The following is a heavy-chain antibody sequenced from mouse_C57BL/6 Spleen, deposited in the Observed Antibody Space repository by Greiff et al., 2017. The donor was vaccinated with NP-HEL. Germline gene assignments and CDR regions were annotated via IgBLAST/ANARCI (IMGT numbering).Heavy chain of an antibody. CDR2: IYPGDGDT. Sequence: QVQLKQSGPELVKPGASVKISCKASGYAFSSSWMNWVKQRPGKGLEWIGRIYPGDGDTNYNGKFKGKATLTADKSSSTAYMQLSSLTSEDSAVYFCARGDYSKGYYAMDYWGQGTSVTVSS. CDR1: GYAFSSSW. D-gene: IGHD2-5*01. J-gene: IGHJ4*01. V-gene: IGHV1-82*01. CDR3: ARGDYSKGYYAMDY.